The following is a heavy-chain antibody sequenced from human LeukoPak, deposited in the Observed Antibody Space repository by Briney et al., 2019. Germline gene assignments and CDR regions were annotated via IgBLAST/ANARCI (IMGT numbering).Heavy chain of an antibody. CDR1: GFTFSSYW. Sequence: GGSLRLSCAASGFTFSSYWMHWVRQAPGKGLVWVSRINSDGSSTSYADSVKGRFTISRDNAKNTLYLQMNSLRAEDTAVYYCTGGATGDAFDIWGQGTMVTVSS. D-gene: IGHD1-26*01. CDR3: TGGATGDAFDI. CDR2: INSDGSST. J-gene: IGHJ3*02. V-gene: IGHV3-74*01.